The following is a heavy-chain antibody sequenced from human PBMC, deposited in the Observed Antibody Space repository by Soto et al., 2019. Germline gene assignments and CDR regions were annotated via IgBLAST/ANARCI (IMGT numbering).Heavy chain of an antibody. CDR1: GGTFSSYA. J-gene: IGHJ6*02. CDR2: IIPIFGTA. D-gene: IGHD3-10*01. Sequence: QVQLVQSGAEVKKPGSSVKVSCKASGGTFSSYAISWVRQAPGQGLEWMGGIIPIFGTANYAQKFQGRVTITADESTSTAYMELSSLRSEDTAVYYFARVGERGSGSYYNGDYYYYGMDVWGQGTTVTVSS. CDR3: ARVGERGSGSYYNGDYYYYGMDV. V-gene: IGHV1-69*01.